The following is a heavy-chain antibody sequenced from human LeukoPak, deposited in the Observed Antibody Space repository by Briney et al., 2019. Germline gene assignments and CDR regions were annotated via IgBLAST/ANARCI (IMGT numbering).Heavy chain of an antibody. D-gene: IGHD3-10*01. V-gene: IGHV3-48*03. CDR1: GLTFSSYE. J-gene: IGHJ4*02. CDR2: ISSSGTTI. CDR3: ARKSLLWGDC. Sequence: GGSLRLPCAASGLTFSSYEMNWVRQAPGKGLEWVSYISSSGTTIYYADSVKGRFTVSRDNAKNSLYLQMNSLRAEDTAVYYCARKSLLWGDCWGQGTLVTVSS.